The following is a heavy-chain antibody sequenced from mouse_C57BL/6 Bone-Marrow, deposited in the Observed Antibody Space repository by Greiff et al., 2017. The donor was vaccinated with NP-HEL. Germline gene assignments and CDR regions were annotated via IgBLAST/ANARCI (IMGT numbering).Heavy chain of an antibody. CDR3: ARDGYDGFAY. Sequence: VQLQQPGPELVKPGASVKISCKASGYSFTGYYMNWVKQSPEKSLEWIGEINPTTGGTPYNQKFKAKATLTVDKSSSTAYMQLKSLTSEDSAVDYCARDGYDGFAYWGQGTLVTVSA. CDR1: GYSFTGYY. V-gene: IGHV1-42*01. CDR2: INPTTGGT. D-gene: IGHD2-2*01. J-gene: IGHJ3*01.